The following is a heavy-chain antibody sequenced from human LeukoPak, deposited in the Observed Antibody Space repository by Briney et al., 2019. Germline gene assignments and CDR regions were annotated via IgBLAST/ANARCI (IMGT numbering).Heavy chain of an antibody. Sequence: SDTLSLTCTVSGYSISSGYYCGWIRQPPGKGLEWIGRVYHSGSTYYNPSLKSRVTISMDKSKNHFYLKLTAVTAADTAVYYCGSQKEWSLTEYHFDYWGRGTLVTVSS. CDR1: GYSISSGYY. V-gene: IGHV4-38-2*02. CDR2: VYHSGST. CDR3: GSQKEWSLTEYHFDY. D-gene: IGHD3-3*01. J-gene: IGHJ4*02.